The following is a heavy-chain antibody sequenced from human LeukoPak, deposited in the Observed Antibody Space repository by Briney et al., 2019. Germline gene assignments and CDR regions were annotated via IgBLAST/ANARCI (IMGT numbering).Heavy chain of an antibody. V-gene: IGHV1-2*02. Sequence: GASVKVSCKASGYTFTGYYMHWVRQAPGQGLEWMGWINPNSGGTNYAQKFQGRVTMTRDTSISTAYMELSRLRSDDTAVYYCARDLFAGARPYSYYYMDVWGKGTTVTVSS. CDR3: ARDLFAGARPYSYYYMDV. J-gene: IGHJ6*03. CDR1: GYTFTGYY. CDR2: INPNSGGT. D-gene: IGHD3-16*01.